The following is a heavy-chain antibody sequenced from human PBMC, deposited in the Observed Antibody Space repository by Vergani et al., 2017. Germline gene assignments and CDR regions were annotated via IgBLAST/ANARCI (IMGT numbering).Heavy chain of an antibody. Sequence: VQLVESGGGVVQPGRSLRLSCAASGFTFSSYWMHWVRQAPGKGLVWVTRINSDGSSTSYADSVKGRFTISRDNAKNTLYLQMNSLRAEDTAVYYCARDGGYDGFDYWGQGTLVTVSS. CDR3: ARDGGYDGFDY. J-gene: IGHJ4*02. D-gene: IGHD5-12*01. CDR2: INSDGSST. V-gene: IGHV3-74*02. CDR1: GFTFSSYW.